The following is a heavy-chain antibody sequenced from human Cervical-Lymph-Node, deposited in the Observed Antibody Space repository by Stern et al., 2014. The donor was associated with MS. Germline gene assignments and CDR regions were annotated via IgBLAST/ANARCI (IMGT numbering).Heavy chain of an antibody. D-gene: IGHD1-7*01. Sequence: DQLVESGAEVKKPGSSVKVSCQASGGTFSNYGINWVRQAPGQGPEWMGGINPIFDTTTYAQKFQGRLTITADESTNTAYMDLTNLRSEDTAVYFCARETHWNYDRFYYYAMDVWGQGTTVTVSS. CDR3: ARETHWNYDRFYYYAMDV. CDR1: GGTFSNYG. V-gene: IGHV1-69*01. CDR2: INPIFDTT. J-gene: IGHJ6*02.